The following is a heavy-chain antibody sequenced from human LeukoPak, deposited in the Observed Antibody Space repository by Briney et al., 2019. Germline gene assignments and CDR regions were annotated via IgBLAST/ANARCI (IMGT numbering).Heavy chain of an antibody. V-gene: IGHV3-7*01. J-gene: IGHJ4*02. Sequence: PGGSLRLSCATSGFTFSSNWMSWVRHVLGRGLGWVANIKPDGSAQYYAASVKGRFTVSRDNAKNSLYLQMNSLRVEDTAVYYCARANNSSWHNWGQGTLVTVSA. CDR1: GFTFSSNW. CDR3: ARANNSSWHN. CDR2: IKPDGSAQ. D-gene: IGHD6-13*01.